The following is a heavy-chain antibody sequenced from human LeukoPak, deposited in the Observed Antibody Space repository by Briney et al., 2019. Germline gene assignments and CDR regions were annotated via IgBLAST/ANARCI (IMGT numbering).Heavy chain of an antibody. CDR3: AKTNGYYDY. Sequence: GRSLRLSCAASGFTFSNNGMSWVRPSPGRGLEWVSGISGGGDTTYYAESVKGRFTISRDNSKNTLFLQMNSLAAEDTAVYYGAKTNGYYDYWSQGARVAVSS. CDR1: GFTFSNNG. J-gene: IGHJ4*02. CDR2: ISGGGDTT. D-gene: IGHD3-22*01. V-gene: IGHV3-23*01.